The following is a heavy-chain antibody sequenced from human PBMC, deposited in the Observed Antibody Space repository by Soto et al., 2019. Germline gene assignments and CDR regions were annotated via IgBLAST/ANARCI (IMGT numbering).Heavy chain of an antibody. D-gene: IGHD5-18*01. CDR3: ARAGTTHTAAPFFDY. V-gene: IGHV4-59*01. J-gene: IGHJ4*02. CDR2: IYYSGST. Sequence: SETLSLTCTVSGGSISSYYWSRIRHPPGKGLEWIGYIYYSGSTNYNPSLKSRVTISVDTSKNQFSLKLSSVTAADTAVYYCARAGTTHTAAPFFDYWGQGTLVTVSS. CDR1: GGSISSYY.